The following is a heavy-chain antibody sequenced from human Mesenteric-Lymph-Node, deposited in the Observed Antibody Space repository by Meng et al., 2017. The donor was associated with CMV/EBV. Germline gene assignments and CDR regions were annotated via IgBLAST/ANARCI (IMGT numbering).Heavy chain of an antibody. D-gene: IGHD6-19*01. J-gene: IGHJ3*02. CDR1: GGSISSSSYY. CDR3: ARDRIAVDDAFDI. Sequence: SETLSLTCTVSGGSISSSSYYWGWIRQPPGKGLEWIGSIYHSGSTYYNPSLKSRVTISVDTSKNQFSLKLSSVTAADTAVYYCARDRIAVDDAFDIWGQGTMVTVSS. CDR2: IYHSGST. V-gene: IGHV4-39*07.